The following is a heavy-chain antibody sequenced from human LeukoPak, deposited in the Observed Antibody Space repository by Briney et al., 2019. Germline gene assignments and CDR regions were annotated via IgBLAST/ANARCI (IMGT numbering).Heavy chain of an antibody. CDR2: IYYSGST. J-gene: IGHJ6*02. CDR3: ARDRSGYDYYYYYGMDV. D-gene: IGHD5-12*01. V-gene: IGHV4-59*01. CDR1: GGSISSYY. Sequence: SETLSLTCTVSGGSISSYYWSWIRQPPGKGLEWSGYIYYSGSTNYNPSLKSRVTISVDTSKNQFSLKLSSVTAADTAVYYCARDRSGYDYYYYYGMDVWGQGTTVTVSS.